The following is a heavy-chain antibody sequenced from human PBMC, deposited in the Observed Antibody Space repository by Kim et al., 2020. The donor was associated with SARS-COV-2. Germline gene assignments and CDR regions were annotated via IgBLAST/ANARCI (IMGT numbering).Heavy chain of an antibody. Sequence: SETLSLTCAVSGGSISSSNWWSWVRQPPGKGLEWIGEIYHSGSTNYNPSLKSRVTISVDKSKNQFSLKLSSVTAADTAVYYCARVASSVAGQIFDYWGQGTLVTVSS. J-gene: IGHJ4*02. D-gene: IGHD6-19*01. CDR3: ARVASSVAGQIFDY. V-gene: IGHV4-4*02. CDR1: GGSISSSNW. CDR2: IYHSGST.